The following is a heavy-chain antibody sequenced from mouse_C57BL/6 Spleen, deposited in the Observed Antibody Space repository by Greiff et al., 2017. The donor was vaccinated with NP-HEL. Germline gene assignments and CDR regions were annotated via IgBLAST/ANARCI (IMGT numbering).Heavy chain of an antibody. CDR1: GYTFTSYW. CDR2: IDPSDSYT. Sequence: VQLQQPGAELVMPGASVKLSCKASGYTFTSYWMHWVKQRPGQGLEWIGEIDPSDSYTNYNQKFKGKSTLTVDKSSSTAYMQLSSLTSEDSAVYYCARAPVVAPVDYWGQGTTLTGSS. V-gene: IGHV1-69*01. J-gene: IGHJ2*01. D-gene: IGHD1-1*01. CDR3: ARAPVVAPVDY.